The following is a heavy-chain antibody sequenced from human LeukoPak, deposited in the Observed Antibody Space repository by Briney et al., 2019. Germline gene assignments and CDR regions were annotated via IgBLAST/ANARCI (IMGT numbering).Heavy chain of an antibody. CDR1: GFTFSSYA. CDR3: AKDDEYDILTGGNFDY. J-gene: IGHJ4*02. CDR2: ISGSGGST. V-gene: IGHV3-23*01. Sequence: GGSLRLSCAASGFTFSSYAMSWVRQAPGKGLEWVSAISGSGGSTYYADSVKGRFTISRDNSKNTLYLQMNSLRAEDTAVCYCAKDDEYDILTGGNFDYWGQGTLVTVSS. D-gene: IGHD3-9*01.